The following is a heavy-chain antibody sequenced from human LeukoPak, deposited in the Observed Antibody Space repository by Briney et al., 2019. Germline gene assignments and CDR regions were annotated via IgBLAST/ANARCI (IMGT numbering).Heavy chain of an antibody. Sequence: PGGSLRLSCAASGFTFSSYEMNWVRQAPGKGLEWVSYISSSGITIYYADSVKGRFTISRDNAKNSLYLQMNSLRAEDTALYYCASAYYYDSSGQRADFDYWGQGTLVTVSS. D-gene: IGHD3-22*01. CDR1: GFTFSSYE. J-gene: IGHJ4*02. CDR3: ASAYYYDSSGQRADFDY. CDR2: ISSSGITI. V-gene: IGHV3-48*03.